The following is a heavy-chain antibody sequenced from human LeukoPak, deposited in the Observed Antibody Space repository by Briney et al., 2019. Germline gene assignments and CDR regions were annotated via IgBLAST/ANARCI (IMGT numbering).Heavy chain of an antibody. CDR2: IYYSGST. V-gene: IGHV4-59*01. CDR3: ARGYSSWQLVNYFDY. CDR1: GGSISSYY. J-gene: IGHJ4*02. Sequence: SETLSLTCTVSGGSISSYYWSWIRQPPGKGLEWIGYIYYSGSTNYNPSLKSRVTISVDTSKNQFSLKLSSVTAADTAVYYCARGYSSWQLVNYFDYWGQGTLVTVSS. D-gene: IGHD6-13*01.